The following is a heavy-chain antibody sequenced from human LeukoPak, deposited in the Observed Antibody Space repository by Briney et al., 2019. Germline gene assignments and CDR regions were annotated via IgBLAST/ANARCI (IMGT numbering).Heavy chain of an antibody. J-gene: IGHJ4*02. CDR2: INPNSGGT. CDR1: GYTFTDYY. V-gene: IGHV1-2*02. CDR3: ARGDRPGTIYSGQYYFNY. D-gene: IGHD2/OR15-2a*01. Sequence: ASVKVSCKASGYTFTDYYMHWVRQAPGQGLEWMGWINPNSGGTNYPQKFQGRVTMTRDTSISTAYMALSRLTSDDTAVYYCARGDRPGTIYSGQYYFNYWGQGTLVTVSS.